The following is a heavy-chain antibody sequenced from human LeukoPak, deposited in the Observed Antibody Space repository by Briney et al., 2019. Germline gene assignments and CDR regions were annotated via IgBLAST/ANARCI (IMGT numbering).Heavy chain of an antibody. Sequence: ASVKVSCKASGYTFTGYYMHWVRQAPGQGLEWMGWINPNSGGTNYAQKLQGRVTMTTDTSTSTAYMELRSLRSDDTAVYYCARDGSSGSYYNRNWFDPWGQGTLVTVSS. CDR1: GYTFTGYY. V-gene: IGHV1-2*02. D-gene: IGHD3-10*01. CDR2: INPNSGGT. CDR3: ARDGSSGSYYNRNWFDP. J-gene: IGHJ5*02.